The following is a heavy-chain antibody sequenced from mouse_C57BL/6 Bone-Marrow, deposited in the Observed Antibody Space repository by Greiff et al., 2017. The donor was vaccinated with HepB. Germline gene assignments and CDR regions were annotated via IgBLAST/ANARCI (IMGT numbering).Heavy chain of an antibody. J-gene: IGHJ3*01. D-gene: IGHD3-2*02. Sequence: EVQLQQSGPVLVKPGASVKMSCKASGYTFTDYYMNWVKQSHGKSLEWIGVINPYNGGTSYNQKFKGKATLTVDKSSSTAYMELNSLTSEDSAVYYCARSDSSPLAYWGQGTLVTVSA. CDR3: ARSDSSPLAY. V-gene: IGHV1-19*01. CDR2: INPYNGGT. CDR1: GYTFTDYY.